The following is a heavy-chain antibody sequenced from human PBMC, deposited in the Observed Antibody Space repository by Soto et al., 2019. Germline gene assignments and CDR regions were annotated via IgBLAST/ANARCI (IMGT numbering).Heavy chain of an antibody. J-gene: IGHJ6*02. CDR2: IYYSGST. CDR1: CLYISNRSYY. V-gene: IGHV4-39*05. D-gene: IGHD3-10*01. CDR3: GLQWFGELPSLGMDV. Sequence: PSEPPSHPSPFFCLYISNRSYYWGWIRKHPGKGLEWIGSIYYSGSTYYNPSLKSRVTTSVDTSKNQFSLKLSSVTAADTAVYYCGLQWFGELPSLGMDVWGQGTTVTVSS.